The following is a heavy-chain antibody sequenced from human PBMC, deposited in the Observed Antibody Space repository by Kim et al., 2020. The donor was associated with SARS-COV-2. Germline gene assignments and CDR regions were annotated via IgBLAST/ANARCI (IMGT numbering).Heavy chain of an antibody. D-gene: IGHD2-21*01. V-gene: IGHV3-74*01. CDR2: IYNDGTRT. CDR3: GVVRPASFSDGVDF. J-gene: IGHJ6*01. Sequence: GGSLRLSCAASGFTFSNYWMHWVRQAPGKGLEWVSRIYNDGTRTTYADSVKGRFTISRDNAKNTLFLQMNSLRAEDTAVYYCGVVRPASFSDGVDFWGQG. CDR1: GFTFSNYW.